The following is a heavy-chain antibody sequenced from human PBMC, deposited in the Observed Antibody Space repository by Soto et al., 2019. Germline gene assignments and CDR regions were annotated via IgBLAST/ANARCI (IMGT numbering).Heavy chain of an antibody. D-gene: IGHD6-13*01. CDR1: GYSFTSYW. CDR2: IYPGDSDT. J-gene: IGHJ6*02. CDR3: ARHGILSSIAAVAAGMDV. V-gene: IGHV5-51*01. Sequence: PGESLKISCKGSGYSFTSYWIGWVRQMPGKGLEWMGIIYPGDSDTRYSPSFQGQVTISADKSISTAYLQWSSLKASDTAMYYCARHGILSSIAAVAAGMDVWGQGTTGTVSS.